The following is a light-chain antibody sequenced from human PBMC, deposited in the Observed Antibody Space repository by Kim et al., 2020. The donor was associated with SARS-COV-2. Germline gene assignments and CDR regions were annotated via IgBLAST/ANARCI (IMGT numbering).Light chain of an antibody. CDR2: GAS. Sequence: SVSPGERATLSCRASQSVSSNLAWYQQKPGQVPRLLIYGASTRATGVPARFSGSGSGTEFTLTISSLQSEDFAVYYCQQYNNWWTFGQGTKVDIK. CDR1: QSVSSN. J-gene: IGKJ1*01. V-gene: IGKV3-15*01. CDR3: QQYNNWWT.